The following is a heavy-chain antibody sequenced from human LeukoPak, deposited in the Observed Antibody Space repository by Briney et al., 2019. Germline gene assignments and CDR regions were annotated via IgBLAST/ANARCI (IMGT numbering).Heavy chain of an antibody. J-gene: IGHJ5*02. CDR1: GFAVNHFG. V-gene: IGHV3-30*18. CDR3: AKGYYDSGP. D-gene: IGHD3-22*01. CDR2: ISHDGSIK. Sequence: GRSLRLSCAASGFAVNHFGMNWVRQALGKGLEYVAVISHDGSIKYYVDSVEGRFTISRDNSKNTRYLQMNSLRAEDTAVYYCAKGYYDSGPWGQGTLVTVSS.